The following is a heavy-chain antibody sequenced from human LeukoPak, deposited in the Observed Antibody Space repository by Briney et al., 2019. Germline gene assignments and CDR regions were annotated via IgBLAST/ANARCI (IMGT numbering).Heavy chain of an antibody. CDR2: IWYDGSNK. D-gene: IGHD4-23*01. V-gene: IGHV3-33*01. CDR3: ARDLDYGGNSIGDYYYYGMDV. Sequence: PGGSRRLSCAASGFTFSSYGMHWVRQAPGKGLEWVAVIWYDGSNKYYADSVKGRFAISRDNSKNTLYLQMTSLRAEDTAVYYCARDLDYGGNSIGDYYYYGMDVWGQGTTVTVSS. J-gene: IGHJ6*02. CDR1: GFTFSSYG.